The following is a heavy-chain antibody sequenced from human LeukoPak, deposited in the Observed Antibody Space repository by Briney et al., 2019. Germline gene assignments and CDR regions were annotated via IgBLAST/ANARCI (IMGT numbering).Heavy chain of an antibody. J-gene: IGHJ4*02. CDR1: GFTFSSYA. V-gene: IGHV3-23*01. Sequence: GGSLRLSCAASGFTFSSYAMSWVRQAPGKGLEWVSAISGSGGSTYYADSVKGRFTISRDNSKNTLYLQMNSLRAEDTAVYYCAKDRHDDGSGYYGPFDYWGQGTLVTVSS. CDR3: AKDRHDDGSGYYGPFDY. D-gene: IGHD3-22*01. CDR2: ISGSGGST.